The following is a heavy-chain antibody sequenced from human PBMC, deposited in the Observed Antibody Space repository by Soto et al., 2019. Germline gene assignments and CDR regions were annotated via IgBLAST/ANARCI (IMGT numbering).Heavy chain of an antibody. V-gene: IGHV1-69*13. CDR3: ASLMTTVPDYGIDV. CDR2: IIPIFGTA. D-gene: IGHD4-4*01. CDR1: GGTFSSYA. J-gene: IGHJ6*02. Sequence: ASVKVSCKASGGTFSSYAISWVRQAPGQGLEWMGGIIPIFGTANYAQKFQGRVTITADESTSTAYMELSSLRSEDTAVYYCASLMTTVPDYGIDVWGHGTTVTVSS.